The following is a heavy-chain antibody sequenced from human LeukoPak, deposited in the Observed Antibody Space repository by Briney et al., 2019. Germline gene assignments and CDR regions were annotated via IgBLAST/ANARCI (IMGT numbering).Heavy chain of an antibody. Sequence: GGSLRLSCAASGFTFSSYAMNWVRQAPGKGLEWVSYITSSSSTIQYADSVKGRFTISRDNSKNTLYLQMNSLRAEDTAVYYCARDRPVMITFGGVIIAAYWGQGTLVSVSS. J-gene: IGHJ4*02. D-gene: IGHD3-16*02. V-gene: IGHV3-48*01. CDR2: ITSSSSTI. CDR1: GFTFSSYA. CDR3: ARDRPVMITFGGVIIAAY.